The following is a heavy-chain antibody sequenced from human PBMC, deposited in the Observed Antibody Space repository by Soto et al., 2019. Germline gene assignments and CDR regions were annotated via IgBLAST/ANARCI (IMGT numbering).Heavy chain of an antibody. V-gene: IGHV1-18*01. D-gene: IGHD6-6*01. CDR2: ISAYNGNT. CDR3: ARDQTIAARSDHYYYYGMDV. CDR1: GYTFTSYG. J-gene: IGHJ6*02. Sequence: QVQLVQSGAEVKKPGASVKVSCKASGYTFTSYGISWVRQAPGQGLEWMGWISAYNGNTNYAQKLQGRVTMTTDTSTSTAYMELRSLRSDDTAVYYCARDQTIAARSDHYYYYGMDVWGQGTTVTVSS.